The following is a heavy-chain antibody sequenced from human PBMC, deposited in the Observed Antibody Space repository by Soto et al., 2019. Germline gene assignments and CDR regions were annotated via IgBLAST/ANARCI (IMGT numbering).Heavy chain of an antibody. Sequence: EVQLLESGGGLVQPGGSLRLSCAASGFTFSSYAMSWVRQAPGKGLEWVSAISGSGGSTYYADSVKGRFTISRDNSKNTLYLQMNSLRAEDTAVYYCAKGPYSGSYYGDYYYGMDVWGQGTTVTVSS. CDR2: ISGSGGST. V-gene: IGHV3-23*01. J-gene: IGHJ6*02. CDR3: AKGPYSGSYYGDYYYGMDV. D-gene: IGHD1-26*01. CDR1: GFTFSSYA.